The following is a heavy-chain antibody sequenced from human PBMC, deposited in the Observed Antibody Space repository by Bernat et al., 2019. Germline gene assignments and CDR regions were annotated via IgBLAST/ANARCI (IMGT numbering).Heavy chain of an antibody. V-gene: IGHV3-66*03. D-gene: IGHD5-12*01. CDR3: ARADAGYSGYDSEKHHFDY. CDR2: IYSGGST. Sequence: EVQLVESGGGLIQPGGSLRLSCAASGFTVSSNYMSWVRQAPGKGLEWVSVIYSGGSTYYADSVKGRFTISRDNSKNTLHLQMNSLRAEDTAVYYCARADAGYSGYDSEKHHFDYWGQGTLVTVSS. J-gene: IGHJ4*02. CDR1: GFTVSSNY.